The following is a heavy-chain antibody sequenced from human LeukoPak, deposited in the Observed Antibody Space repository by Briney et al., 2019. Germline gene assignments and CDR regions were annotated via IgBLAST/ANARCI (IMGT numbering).Heavy chain of an antibody. D-gene: IGHD3-3*01. V-gene: IGHV4-61*02. J-gene: IGHJ6*03. Sequence: SGTLSLTCTVSGGSISSGSYYWSWIRQPAGKGLEWIGRIYTSGSTNYNPSLKSRVTISVDTSKNQFSLKLSSVTAADTAVYYCARDRNYDFWSGYFMDVWGKGTTVTVSS. CDR3: ARDRNYDFWSGYFMDV. CDR2: IYTSGST. CDR1: GGSISSGSYY.